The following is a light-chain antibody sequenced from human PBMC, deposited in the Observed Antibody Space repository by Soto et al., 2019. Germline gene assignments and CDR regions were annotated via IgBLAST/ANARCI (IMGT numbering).Light chain of an antibody. CDR3: QHSAPYT. CDR2: GAS. V-gene: IGKV3-20*01. J-gene: IGKJ2*01. Sequence: EIVLTQSPGTLSLSPGERATLSCRASQSVSSSYLAWYQQKPGQAPRLLIYGASSRATGIPDRFSGSGSGTDFTLTISXXXXXDFAVYYCQHSAPYTFGQGTKLEI. CDR1: QSVSSSY.